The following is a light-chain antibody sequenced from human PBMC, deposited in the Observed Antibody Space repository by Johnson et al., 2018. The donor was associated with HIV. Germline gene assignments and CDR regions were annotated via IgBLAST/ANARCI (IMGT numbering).Light chain of an antibody. CDR1: SSNIGTNY. J-gene: IGLJ1*01. CDR3: GTWDSSLSAFP. Sequence: QSVLTQPPSVSAAPGQKVTVSCSGSSSNIGTNYVSWYQHLPGTAPKLLIYENNKRPSGIPDRFSGSKSGTSATLGITGLQTGDEADYYCGTWDSSLSAFPFGTGTKVTVL. V-gene: IGLV1-51*02. CDR2: ENN.